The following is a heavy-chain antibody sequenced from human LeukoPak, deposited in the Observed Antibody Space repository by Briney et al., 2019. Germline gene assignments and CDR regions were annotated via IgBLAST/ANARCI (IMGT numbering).Heavy chain of an antibody. V-gene: IGHV4-39*07. CDR3: ARARSSSWYTDYFDY. CDR2: INYSGST. D-gene: IGHD6-13*01. Sequence: SETLSLTCTVSGGSISSSSYYWGWIRQPPGKGLEWIGSINYSGSTYYNPSLKSRVTISVDTSKNQFSLKLSSVTAADTAVYYCARARSSSWYTDYFDYWGQGTLVTVSS. CDR1: GGSISSSSYY. J-gene: IGHJ4*02.